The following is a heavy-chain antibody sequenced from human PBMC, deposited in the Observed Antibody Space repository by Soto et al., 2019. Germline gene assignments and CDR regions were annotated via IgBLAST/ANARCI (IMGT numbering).Heavy chain of an antibody. D-gene: IGHD3-16*02. CDR3: AKSRVFIGAIVTLLDS. CDR1: GFTFSSYA. Sequence: EVQLLESGGGLVQPGGSLTLSCATSGFTFSSYAMVWVRQAAEKGLEWVASISNNGDTAYYADSVKGRFTISRGNSENXLSLQMNGLRADDTALYFCAKSRVFIGAIVTLLDSWGQGTQVTVSS. J-gene: IGHJ4*02. CDR2: ISNNGDTA. V-gene: IGHV3-23*01.